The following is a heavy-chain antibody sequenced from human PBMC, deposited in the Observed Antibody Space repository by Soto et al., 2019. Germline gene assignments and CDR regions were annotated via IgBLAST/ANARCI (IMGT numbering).Heavy chain of an antibody. V-gene: IGHV3-20*04. D-gene: IGHD6-13*01. CDR2: INWNGGST. CDR3: ARQRAAALDY. J-gene: IGHJ4*02. Sequence: EVQLVESGGGVXRXXXSXRXSCAASGFTFDDYDINWVRQAPGKGLEWVSGINWNGGSTGYADSVKGRFTISRDNAKNSLYLQMNSLRAEDTALYYCARQRAAALDYWGQGTLVTVSS. CDR1: GFTFDDYD.